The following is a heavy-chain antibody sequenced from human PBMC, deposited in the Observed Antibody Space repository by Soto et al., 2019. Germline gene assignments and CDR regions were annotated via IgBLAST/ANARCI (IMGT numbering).Heavy chain of an antibody. Sequence: QVQLVQSGAEVKKPGSSVKVSCKASGGTFSSYAISWVRQAPGQGLEWMGGIIPIFGTANYAQKLQGRVTITADESTSTAYMELSSLRSEDTAVYYCASGSSSWPRTYYYYGMDVWGQGTTVTVSS. CDR3: ASGSSSWPRTYYYYGMDV. V-gene: IGHV1-69*01. J-gene: IGHJ6*02. CDR2: IIPIFGTA. CDR1: GGTFSSYA. D-gene: IGHD6-13*01.